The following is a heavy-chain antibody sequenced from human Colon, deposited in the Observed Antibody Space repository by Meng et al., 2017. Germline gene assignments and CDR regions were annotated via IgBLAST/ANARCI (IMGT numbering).Heavy chain of an antibody. Sequence: GESLKISCVASGFTFSDYHMTWIRQAPGKGLEWVADITSNGNNMYYADSVQGRFTIARDNAENSLYLQMNSLRAEDTAVYYCVRGLRQQLVYWYFDLWGRGTPVTVSS. CDR3: VRGLRQQLVYWYFDL. CDR2: ITSNGNNM. J-gene: IGHJ2*01. D-gene: IGHD6-13*01. CDR1: GFTFSDYH. V-gene: IGHV3-11*04.